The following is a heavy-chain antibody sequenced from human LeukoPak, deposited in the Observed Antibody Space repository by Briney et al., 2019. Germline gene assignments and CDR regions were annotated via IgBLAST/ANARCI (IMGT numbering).Heavy chain of an antibody. D-gene: IGHD6-19*01. CDR2: ISGSGGST. J-gene: IGHJ4*02. Sequence: GGSLRLSCAASGFTFSSYAMSWVRQAPEKGLEWVSEISGSGGSTYYADSVKGQFTISRDNSKNTLYLQTNSLRAEDTALYYCAKVTAVAGKGYYFDYWGQGTLVTVSS. CDR1: GFTFSSYA. V-gene: IGHV3-23*01. CDR3: AKVTAVAGKGYYFDY.